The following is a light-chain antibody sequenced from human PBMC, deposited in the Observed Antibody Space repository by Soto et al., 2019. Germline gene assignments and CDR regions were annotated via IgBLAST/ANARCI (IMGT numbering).Light chain of an antibody. CDR1: NRDVGSYNL. CDR3: CSYAGTATV. CDR2: EVR. Sequence: QSVLTQPASVSGSPGQSITIACTGTNRDVGSYNLVSWYQQRPGEAPKLIISEVRNRPSGISYRFTGSKSGNTASLTISGLQAEDEANYYCCSYAGTATVFGTGTKLTVL. J-gene: IGLJ1*01. V-gene: IGLV2-14*01.